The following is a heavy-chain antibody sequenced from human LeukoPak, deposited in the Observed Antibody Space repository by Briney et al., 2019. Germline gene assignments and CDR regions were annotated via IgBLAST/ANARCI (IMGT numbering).Heavy chain of an antibody. CDR2: IKEDGSRI. CDR1: GFTFSNYW. Sequence: AGSLRLSCAGTGFTFSNYWMNWVRQAPGKGLEWVANIKEDGSRINYVDSVKGRFTISRDNTKNSVYLQMDNLRAEDTAVYYCVGSSGWLFDYWGQGILVAVSS. D-gene: IGHD3-22*01. V-gene: IGHV3-7*01. J-gene: IGHJ4*02. CDR3: VGSSGWLFDY.